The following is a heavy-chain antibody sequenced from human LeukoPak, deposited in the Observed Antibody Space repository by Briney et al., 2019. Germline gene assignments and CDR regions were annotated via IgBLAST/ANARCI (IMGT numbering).Heavy chain of an antibody. CDR2: IYYSGST. CDR3: ARERAARPGGYFDY. CDR1: GGSFSGYY. V-gene: IGHV4-34*01. Sequence: SETLSLTCAVYGGSFSGYYWSWIRQPPGKGLEWIGYIYYSGSTYYNPSLKSRVTISVDTSKNQFSLKLSSVTAADTAVYYCARERAARPGGYFDYWGQGTLVTVSS. D-gene: IGHD6-6*01. J-gene: IGHJ4*02.